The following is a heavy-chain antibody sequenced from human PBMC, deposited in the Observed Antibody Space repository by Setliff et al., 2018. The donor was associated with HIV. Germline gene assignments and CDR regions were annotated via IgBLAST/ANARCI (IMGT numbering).Heavy chain of an antibody. J-gene: IGHJ6*03. CDR1: GGTFSSYA. CDR2: IIPIFGTA. CDR3: ARDIVVVPAAAVRNYYYYMDV. V-gene: IGHV1-69*06. D-gene: IGHD2-2*01. Sequence: GASVKVSCKASGGTFSSYAISWVRQAPGQGLEWMGRIIPIFGTANYEQKFQGRVTITADKSTSTAYMELSSLRSEDTAVYYCARDIVVVPAAAVRNYYYYMDVWGKGTTVTVSS.